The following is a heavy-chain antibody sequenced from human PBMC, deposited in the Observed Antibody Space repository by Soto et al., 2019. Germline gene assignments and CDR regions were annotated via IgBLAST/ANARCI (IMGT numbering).Heavy chain of an antibody. CDR2: VVPIFGTS. CDR1: GGTFGRNT. Sequence: QVHLVQSAAEVKKPGSSVRVSCTTSGGTFGRNTIAWIRQAPEQGLEWMGHVVPIFGTSNYAQKFRGRLTITADESTTTAYMELSSLTSEDTAVYYCAIDLNWAIDYWGQGSLVIVSS. CDR3: AIDLNWAIDY. D-gene: IGHD3-16*01. V-gene: IGHV1-69*01. J-gene: IGHJ4*02.